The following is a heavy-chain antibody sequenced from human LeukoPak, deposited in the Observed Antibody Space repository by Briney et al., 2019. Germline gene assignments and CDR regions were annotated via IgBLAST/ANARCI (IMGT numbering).Heavy chain of an antibody. CDR1: GYTFTSYG. D-gene: IGHD3-16*01. J-gene: IGHJ5*02. CDR2: INPNSGGT. V-gene: IGHV1-2*06. Sequence: ASVKVSCKASGYTFTSYGISWVRQAPGQGLEWMGRINPNSGGTNYAQKFQGRVTMTRDTSISTAYMELSRLRSDDTAVYYCARGGNWFDPWGQGTLVTVSS. CDR3: ARGGNWFDP.